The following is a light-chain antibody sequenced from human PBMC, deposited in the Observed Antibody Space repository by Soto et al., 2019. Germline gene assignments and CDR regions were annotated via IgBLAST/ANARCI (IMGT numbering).Light chain of an antibody. CDR3: QQYNNWLT. CDR2: GAS. J-gene: IGKJ1*01. V-gene: IGKV3-15*01. Sequence: EIVMTQSPATLSVSPGERATLSCRASQSVSTSLAWYQQKPGQAPRLLISGASTRATGVPARFSGSGSETEFTLTISSLQSEDFAVYYCQQYNNWLTFGQWTKVEIK. CDR1: QSVSTS.